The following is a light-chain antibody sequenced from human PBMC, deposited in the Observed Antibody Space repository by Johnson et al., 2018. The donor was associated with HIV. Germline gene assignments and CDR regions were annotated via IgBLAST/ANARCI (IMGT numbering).Light chain of an antibody. CDR1: SSNIGNNY. Sequence: QSVLTQPPSVSAAPGQKVTISCSGSSSNIGNNYVSWYQQFPGTAPKLLIYDNNKRPSGIPDRFSGSKSGSSATLGINGLQTGDEADYYCGAWDSSLSASYVFGTGTKVTVL. J-gene: IGLJ1*01. CDR3: GAWDSSLSASYV. V-gene: IGLV1-51*01. CDR2: DNN.